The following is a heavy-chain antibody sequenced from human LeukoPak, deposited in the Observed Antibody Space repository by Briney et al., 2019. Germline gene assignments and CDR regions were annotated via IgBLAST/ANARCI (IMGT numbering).Heavy chain of an antibody. V-gene: IGHV3-30-3*01. CDR2: ISYDGSNK. J-gene: IGHJ3*02. Sequence: PGGSLRLSCAASGFTFSSYAMHWVRQAPGKGLEWVAVISYDGSNKYYADSVKGRFTISRDNSKNTLYLQMNSLRAEDTAVYYCAKDDYVWGSYRYHSDAFDIWGQGTMATVSS. CDR1: GFTFSSYA. D-gene: IGHD3-16*02. CDR3: AKDDYVWGSYRYHSDAFDI.